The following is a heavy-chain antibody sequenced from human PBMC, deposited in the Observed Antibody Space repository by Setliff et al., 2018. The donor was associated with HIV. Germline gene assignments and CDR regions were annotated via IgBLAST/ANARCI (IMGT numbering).Heavy chain of an antibody. Sequence: PSETLFLTCAVYGGSFSDYYWNWIRQPAGKGLEWIGHIYASGSTNYNPSLKSRVTMSVDTSKNQFSLKLNSLIAADTAVYFCARGGPDYYDYPYFDSWGQGTLVTVSS. J-gene: IGHJ4*02. CDR3: ARGGPDYYDYPYFDS. CDR2: IYASGST. CDR1: GGSFSDYY. V-gene: IGHV4-59*10. D-gene: IGHD3-22*01.